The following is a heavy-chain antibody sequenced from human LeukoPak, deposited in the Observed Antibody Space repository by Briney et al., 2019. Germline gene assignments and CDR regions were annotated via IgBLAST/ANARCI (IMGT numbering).Heavy chain of an antibody. CDR2: LNHSGST. CDR3: ARDRGYSYGYMDYYYGMDV. Sequence: SETLSLTCAVYGGSFNDYYWSWIRQSPGKGLEWIGELNHSGSTNYNPSLKSRVTISVDTSKNQFSLKLSSVTAADTAVYYCARDRGYSYGYMDYYYGMDVWGQGTTVTVSS. CDR1: GGSFNDYY. D-gene: IGHD5-18*01. V-gene: IGHV4-34*01. J-gene: IGHJ6*02.